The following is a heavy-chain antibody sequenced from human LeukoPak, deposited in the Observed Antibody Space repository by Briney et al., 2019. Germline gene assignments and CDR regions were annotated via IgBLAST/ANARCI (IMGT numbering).Heavy chain of an antibody. CDR3: ARGIYGGVYGFDY. CDR1: GFTVSSNY. D-gene: IGHD3-3*01. J-gene: IGHJ4*02. Sequence: GGSLRLSCAASGFTVSSNYMSWVRQAPGKGLEWVSVIFSSGNTYYADFVKGRFTISRDNSKNTLYLQMNSLKAEDLAVYYCARGIYGGVYGFDYWGQGTLVTVSS. V-gene: IGHV3-53*01. CDR2: IFSSGNT.